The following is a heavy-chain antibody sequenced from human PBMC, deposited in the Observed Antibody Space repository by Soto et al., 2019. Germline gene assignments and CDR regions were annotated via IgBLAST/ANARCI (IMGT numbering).Heavy chain of an antibody. CDR2: ISSSSSTI. J-gene: IGHJ4*02. V-gene: IGHV3-48*01. CDR3: ARCIAVAGKALLDY. D-gene: IGHD6-19*01. Sequence: EVQMVESGGGLVQPGGSLRLSCATSGFTFSNYTMNWVRQAPGKGLEWVSYISSSSSTIYYAESVKGRFPISRDNAKNSLYLQMNNLRAEDTAVYYCARCIAVAGKALLDYWGQGTLVTVSS. CDR1: GFTFSNYT.